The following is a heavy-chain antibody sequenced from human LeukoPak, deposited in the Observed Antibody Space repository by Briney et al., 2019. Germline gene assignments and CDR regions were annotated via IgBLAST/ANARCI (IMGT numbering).Heavy chain of an antibody. V-gene: IGHV3-23*01. CDR3: AKAPTQYCSSTSCYAYFDY. CDR2: ISGSGGST. Sequence: GGSLRLSCAASGFTVSSNYMSWVRQAPGKGLEWVSAISGSGGSTYYADSVKGRFTISRDNSKNTPYLQMNSLRAEDTAVYYCAKAPTQYCSSTSCYAYFDYWGQGTLVTVSS. CDR1: GFTVSSNY. D-gene: IGHD2-2*01. J-gene: IGHJ4*02.